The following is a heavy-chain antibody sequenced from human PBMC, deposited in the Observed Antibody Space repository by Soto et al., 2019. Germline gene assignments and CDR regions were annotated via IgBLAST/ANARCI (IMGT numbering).Heavy chain of an antibody. V-gene: IGHV3-33*01. J-gene: IGHJ6*03. D-gene: IGHD2-2*01. CDR1: GFTFSSYG. CDR3: AREDIVVVPAAIAYYYYYMDV. CDR2: IWYDGSNK. Sequence: QVQLVESGGGVVQPGRSLRLSCAASGFTFSSYGMHWVRQAPGKGLEWVAVIWYDGSNKYYADSVKGRFTISRDNSKNTLYLQMNSLRAEDTAVYYCAREDIVVVPAAIAYYYYYMDVWGKGTTVTVSS.